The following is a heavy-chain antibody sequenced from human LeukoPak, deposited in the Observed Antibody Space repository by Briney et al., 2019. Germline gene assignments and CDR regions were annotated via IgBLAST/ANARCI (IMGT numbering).Heavy chain of an antibody. CDR1: GFTVSSNY. Sequence: GGSLRLSCAASGFTVSSNYMSWVRQAPGKGLEWVSLIHSAGSTYYTDSVKGRFTISRDNSKNTLYLQMNSLRAEDTAVYYCERDNYGTSWGQGTLVTVSS. V-gene: IGHV3-66*01. J-gene: IGHJ4*02. D-gene: IGHD4-11*01. CDR2: IHSAGST. CDR3: ERDNYGTS.